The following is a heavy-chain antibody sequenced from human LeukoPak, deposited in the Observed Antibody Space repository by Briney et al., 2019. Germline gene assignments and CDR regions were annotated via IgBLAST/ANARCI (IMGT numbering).Heavy chain of an antibody. CDR3: ARVPKDAQIPTTTLNYYYFYGMDA. CDR2: IIPISKTT. Sequence: SVKVSCKASGGTFSSYAITWVRQAPGQGLEWMGGIIPISKTTDYAQKFQGRVTITADESMSTAYMEVSSLRSEDTAVYYCARVPKDAQIPTTTLNYYYFYGMDAWGQGTTVTVSS. J-gene: IGHJ6*02. D-gene: IGHD1-26*01. V-gene: IGHV1-69*13. CDR1: GGTFSSYA.